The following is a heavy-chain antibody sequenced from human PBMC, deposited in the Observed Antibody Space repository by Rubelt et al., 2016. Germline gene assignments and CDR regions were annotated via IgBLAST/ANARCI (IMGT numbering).Heavy chain of an antibody. CDR3: ARGRVYYDILTGCYNVNWFDP. D-gene: IGHD3-9*01. J-gene: IGHJ5*02. CDR2: IGAYNGNT. CDR1: GYTFTSHG. V-gene: IGHV1-18*01. Sequence: QLVQSGAEVMRPGASVKVSCKASGYTFTSHGISWVRQAPGQGLEWMGWIGAYNGNTNYAQKLQGRVTMTTDTSTSTAYMELRSLRSDDTAWYYCARGRVYYDILTGCYNVNWFDPWGQGTLVTVSS.